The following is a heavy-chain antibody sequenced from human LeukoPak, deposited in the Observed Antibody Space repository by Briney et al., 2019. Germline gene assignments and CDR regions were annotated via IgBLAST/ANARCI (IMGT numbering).Heavy chain of an antibody. D-gene: IGHD2-15*01. Sequence: GGSLRLSCAASGFTFSSYWMHWVRQAPGKGLVWVSHINSGGSSTSYADSVKGRFTISRDNAKNTLYLQMHSLRAEDTAVYYCARSPRYCSGGSCKSYYYGMDVWGKGTTVTVSS. V-gene: IGHV3-74*01. CDR2: INSGGSST. J-gene: IGHJ6*04. CDR3: ARSPRYCSGGSCKSYYYGMDV. CDR1: GFTFSSYW.